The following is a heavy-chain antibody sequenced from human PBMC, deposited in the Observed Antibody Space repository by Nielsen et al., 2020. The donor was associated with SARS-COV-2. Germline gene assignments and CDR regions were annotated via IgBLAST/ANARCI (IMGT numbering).Heavy chain of an antibody. CDR2: IWYDGSNK. D-gene: IGHD4-17*01. CDR3: ARDGPLDGDYNYYYYGMDV. Sequence: VRQAPGKGLEWVAVIWYDGSNKYYADSVKGRFTISRDNSKNTLYLQMNSLRAEDTAVYYCARDGPLDGDYNYYYYGMDVWGQGTTVTVSS. J-gene: IGHJ6*02. V-gene: IGHV3-33*01.